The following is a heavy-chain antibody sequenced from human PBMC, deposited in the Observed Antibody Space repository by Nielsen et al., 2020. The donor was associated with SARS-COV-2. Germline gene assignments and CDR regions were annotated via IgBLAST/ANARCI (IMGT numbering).Heavy chain of an antibody. J-gene: IGHJ4*02. CDR3: ARQGLRSPETDY. V-gene: IGHV5-51*01. Sequence: KVSCKGSGYTFTNYWIGWVRQMPGRGLEWMGIIYPGDSETRYSPSFQDQVTMSVDKSINTAYLLWSSLKASDTAIYYCARQGLRSPETDYWGQGTLVTVSS. CDR1: GYTFTNYW. CDR2: IYPGDSET. D-gene: IGHD3/OR15-3a*01.